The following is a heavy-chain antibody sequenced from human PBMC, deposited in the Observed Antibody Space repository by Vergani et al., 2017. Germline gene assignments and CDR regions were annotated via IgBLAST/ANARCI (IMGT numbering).Heavy chain of an antibody. CDR3: ARSSSRYHLLP. V-gene: IGHV4-59*01. D-gene: IGHD2-2*01. CDR2: IYYSGSN. CDR1: GGSLSSYY. Sequence: VQLQESGPGLVKPSETLSLPCTVSGGSLSSYYWSWIRQPPGKGLEWIGYIYYSGSNNYNPSLKSRVSISVDPSKNQFSLKLSSVNAADTAVYYCARSSSRYHLLPWGQGTLVTVSS. J-gene: IGHJ5*02.